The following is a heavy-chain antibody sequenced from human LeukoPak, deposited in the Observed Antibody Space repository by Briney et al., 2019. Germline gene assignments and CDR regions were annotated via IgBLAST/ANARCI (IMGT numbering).Heavy chain of an antibody. CDR3: ARGGVVPAALVDY. Sequence: GVSLRLSCGASGFTFSDYYMSWIRQAPGKGLEWVSYISSSSTYTNYADSVKGRFTISRDNAKNSLYLQMNSLRAEDTAVYYCARGGVVPAALVDYWGQGTLVTVST. CDR2: ISSSSTYT. CDR1: GFTFSDYY. D-gene: IGHD2-2*01. V-gene: IGHV3-11*05. J-gene: IGHJ4*02.